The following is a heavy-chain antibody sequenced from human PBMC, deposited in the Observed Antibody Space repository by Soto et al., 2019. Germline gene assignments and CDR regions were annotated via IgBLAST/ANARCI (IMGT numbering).Heavy chain of an antibody. CDR2: ISGSGGST. V-gene: IGHV3-23*01. D-gene: IGHD6-13*01. CDR1: GFTFSSYA. Sequence: GSLRLSCAASGFTFSSYAMSWVRQAPGKGLEWVSAISGSGGSTYYADSVKGRFTISRDNSKNTLYLQMNSLRAEDTAVYYCAKGIAAAESFDYWGQGTLVTVSS. J-gene: IGHJ4*02. CDR3: AKGIAAAESFDY.